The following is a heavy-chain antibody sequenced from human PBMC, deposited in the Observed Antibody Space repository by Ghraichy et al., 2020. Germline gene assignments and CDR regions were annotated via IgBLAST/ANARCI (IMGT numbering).Heavy chain of an antibody. Sequence: SETLSLTCTVSGGSISSSSYYWGWIRQPPGKGLEWIGSIYYSGSTYYNPSLKSRVTISVDTSKNQFSLKRSSVTAADTAVYYCARQSGIAAAGYDYWGQGTLVTVAS. CDR1: GGSISSSSYY. D-gene: IGHD6-13*01. CDR2: IYYSGST. V-gene: IGHV4-39*01. CDR3: ARQSGIAAAGYDY. J-gene: IGHJ4*02.